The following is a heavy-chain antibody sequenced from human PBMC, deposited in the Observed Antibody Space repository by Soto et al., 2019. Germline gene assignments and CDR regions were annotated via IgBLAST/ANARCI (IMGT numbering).Heavy chain of an antibody. CDR3: ARDPGIAAAVPRGGYGMDV. CDR1: GYTFTSYG. CDR2: ISAYNGNT. D-gene: IGHD6-13*01. Sequence: ASVKVSCKASGYTFTSYGISWVRQAPGQGLEWMGWISAYNGNTNYAQKLQGRVTMTTDTSTSTAYMELRSLRSDDTAVYYCARDPGIAAAVPRGGYGMDVWGQGTTVTSP. J-gene: IGHJ6*02. V-gene: IGHV1-18*04.